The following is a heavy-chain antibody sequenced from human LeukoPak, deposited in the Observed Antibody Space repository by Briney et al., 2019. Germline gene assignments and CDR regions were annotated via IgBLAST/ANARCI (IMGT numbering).Heavy chain of an antibody. Sequence: SETLSLTCAVYGGSFSGYYWSWIRQPPGKGLEWIGEINHSGSTNYNPSLKSRVTISVDTSKNQFSLKLSSVTAADTAVYYCARGGYIVVVDWFDPWGQGTLVTVSS. V-gene: IGHV4-34*01. CDR2: INHSGST. CDR3: ARGGYIVVVDWFDP. D-gene: IGHD2-21*01. J-gene: IGHJ5*02. CDR1: GGSFSGYY.